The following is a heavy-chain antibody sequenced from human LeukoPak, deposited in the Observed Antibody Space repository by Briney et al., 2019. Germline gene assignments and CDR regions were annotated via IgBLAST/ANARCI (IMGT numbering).Heavy chain of an antibody. D-gene: IGHD1-26*01. Sequence: PSDTLSLTCTVSGGSISSYYWSWIRQPPGKGLEWIGYIYYSGSTNYNPSLKSRVTISVDTSRNQFSLKLSSVTAADTAVYYCARVGSGSSFDYWGQGTLVTVSS. CDR3: ARVGSGSSFDY. CDR2: IYYSGST. CDR1: GGSISSYY. V-gene: IGHV4-59*07. J-gene: IGHJ4*02.